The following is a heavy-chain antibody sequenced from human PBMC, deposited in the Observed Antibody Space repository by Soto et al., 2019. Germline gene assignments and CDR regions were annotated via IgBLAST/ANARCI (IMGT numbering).Heavy chain of an antibody. V-gene: IGHV1-69*06. D-gene: IGHD3-22*01. CDR2: IIPMFGTA. J-gene: IGHJ5*01. CDR1: GGTFSTYA. CDR3: ARDEGGSGYQLDS. Sequence: QVQLVQSGAEVKKPGSSVKVSCKASGGTFSTYATSWVRQAPGQGLEWMGMIIPMFGTANYAQKFQGRVTITADKSTSTAYMELSSLRSEDTAVYYCARDEGGSGYQLDSWGQGTLVTVPS.